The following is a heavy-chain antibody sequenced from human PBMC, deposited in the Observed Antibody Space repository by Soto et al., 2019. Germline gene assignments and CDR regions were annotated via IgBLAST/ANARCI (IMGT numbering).Heavy chain of an antibody. V-gene: IGHV3-30*18. D-gene: IGHD6-6*01. CDR2: ISYDGSNK. CDR1: GFTFSSYG. Sequence: PGGSLRLSCAASGFTFSSYGMHWVRQAPGKGLEWVAVISYDGSNKYYADSVKGRFTISRDNSKNTLYLQMNSLRAEDTAVYYCAKAPWTARGHFDYWGQGTLVTVSS. CDR3: AKAPWTARGHFDY. J-gene: IGHJ4*02.